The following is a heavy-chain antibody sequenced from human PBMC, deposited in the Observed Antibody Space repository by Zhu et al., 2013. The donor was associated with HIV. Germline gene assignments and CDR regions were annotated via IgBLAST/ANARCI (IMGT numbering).Heavy chain of an antibody. CDR2: INPNSGGT. D-gene: IGHD3-9*01. CDR3: ARAYYDIPYYFDC. Sequence: QLQLVQSGAEVKKPGASVKVSCKASGYTFTSYGISWVRQAPGQGLEWMGWINPNSGGTNFAQKFQGRVTMTRATSISTAYMELSRLRFDDTAVYYCARAYYDIPYYFDCWGQGTLVTVSS. CDR1: GYTFTSYG. J-gene: IGHJ4*02. V-gene: IGHV1-2*02.